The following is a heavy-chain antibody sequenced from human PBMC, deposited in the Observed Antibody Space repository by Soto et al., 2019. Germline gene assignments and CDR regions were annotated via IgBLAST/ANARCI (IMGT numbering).Heavy chain of an antibody. V-gene: IGHV4-61*08. CDR3: AREFDP. J-gene: IGHJ5*02. CDR2: IYYSGST. CDR1: GCSISSSDYS. Sequence: SETLSLTCAVSGCSISSSDYSWSWIRQPPGKGLEWIGYIYYSGSTHYNPSLKSRVTISLDTSKNQFSLKLSSVTAADTAVYYCAREFDPWGQGTLVTVSS.